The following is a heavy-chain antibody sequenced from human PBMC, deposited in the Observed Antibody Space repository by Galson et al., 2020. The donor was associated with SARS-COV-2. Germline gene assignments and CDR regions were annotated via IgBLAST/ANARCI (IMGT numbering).Heavy chain of an antibody. J-gene: IGHJ3*02. Sequence: GASQQISCAASGFSVSDNYMNWVRQAPGKGLEWVSVIYRGGSTHYADSVKGRFTISRDNSKNTIHLHMNGLRAEDTAMYYCARDLKTPNALGSFDAFDIWGQGTSFIVSS. CDR3: ARDLKTPNALGSFDAFDI. D-gene: IGHD3-10*01. CDR1: GFSVSDNY. CDR2: IYRGGST. V-gene: IGHV3-53*01.